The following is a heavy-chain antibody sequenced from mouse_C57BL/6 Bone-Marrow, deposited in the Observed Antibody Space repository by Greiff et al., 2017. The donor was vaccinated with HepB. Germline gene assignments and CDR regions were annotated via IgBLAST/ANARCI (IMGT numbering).Heavy chain of an antibody. CDR1: GYAFSSSW. V-gene: IGHV1-82*01. CDR2: IYPGDGDT. CDR3: ASIHGAMDY. Sequence: QVQLQQSGPELVKPGASVKISCKASGYAFSSSWMNWVKQRPGKGLEWIGRIYPGDGDTNYNGKFKGKATLTADKSSSTAYMQLSSLTSKDSAVYFCASIHGAMDYWGQGTSVTVSS. J-gene: IGHJ4*01.